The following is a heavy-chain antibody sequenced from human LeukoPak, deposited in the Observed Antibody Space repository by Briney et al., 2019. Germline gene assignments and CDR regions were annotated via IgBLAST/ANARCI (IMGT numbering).Heavy chain of an antibody. V-gene: IGHV7-4-1*02. D-gene: IGHD3-10*01. CDR2: INTNTGNP. CDR1: GYTFTSYA. CDR3: ARAETYYYASGSYYKRDFDY. Sequence: ASVKVSCKASGYTFTSYAMNWVRQAPGQGLEWMGWINTNTGNPTYAQGFTGRFVFSLDTSVSTAYLQISSLKAEDTAVYYCARAETYYYASGSYYKRDFDYWGQGTLVTVSS. J-gene: IGHJ4*02.